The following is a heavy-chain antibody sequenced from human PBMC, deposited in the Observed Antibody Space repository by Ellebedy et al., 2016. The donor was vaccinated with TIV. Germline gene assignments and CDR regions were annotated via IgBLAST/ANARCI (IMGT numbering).Heavy chain of an antibody. CDR2: IDPSDSYT. CDR1: GYSFTSYW. CDR3: ARANYYDSSGYHQVDY. D-gene: IGHD3-22*01. Sequence: GESLKISXKGSGYSFTSYWISWVRQMPGKGLEWMGRIDPSDSYTNYSPSFQGHVTISADKSISTAYLQWSSLKASDTAMYYCARANYYDSSGYHQVDYWGQGTLVTVSS. J-gene: IGHJ4*02. V-gene: IGHV5-10-1*01.